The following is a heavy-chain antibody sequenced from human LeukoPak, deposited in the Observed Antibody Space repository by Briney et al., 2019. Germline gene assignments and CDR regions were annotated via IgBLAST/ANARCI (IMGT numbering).Heavy chain of an antibody. J-gene: IGHJ2*01. Sequence: SETLSLTCTVSGGSISSYYWSWIRQPPRKGLEWIGYIYYSGSTNYNPSLKSRVTISVDTSKNQFSLKLSSVTAADTAVYYCARGPLPNYWYFDLWGRGTLVTVSS. CDR2: IYYSGST. CDR1: GGSISSYY. CDR3: ARGPLPNYWYFDL. V-gene: IGHV4-59*01.